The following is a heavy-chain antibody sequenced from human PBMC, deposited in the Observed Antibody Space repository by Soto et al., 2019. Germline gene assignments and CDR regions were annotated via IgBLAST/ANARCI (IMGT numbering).Heavy chain of an antibody. V-gene: IGHV3-23*01. J-gene: IGHJ6*02. Sequence: GGSLRLSCAASGFTFSSYAMSWVRQAPGKGLEWVSAISGSGGSTYYADSVKGRFTISRDNSKNTLYLQMNSLRAEDTAVYYCAAHQGSGSPNVLYYYYGMDVWGQGTTVTVSS. CDR3: AAHQGSGSPNVLYYYYGMDV. CDR2: ISGSGGST. D-gene: IGHD3-10*01. CDR1: GFTFSSYA.